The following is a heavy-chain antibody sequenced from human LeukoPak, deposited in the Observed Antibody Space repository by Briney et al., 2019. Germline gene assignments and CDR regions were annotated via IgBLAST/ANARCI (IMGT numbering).Heavy chain of an antibody. J-gene: IGHJ3*02. CDR3: ARDGAVDILTGYGAFDI. CDR1: GGFISSYY. V-gene: IGHV4-59*01. Sequence: ETQSLTCTVSGGFISSYYWSWPRHPRGGGLEWLGYIFYSGSTNNSSCLSSRFTISVDTCNNQFYLKLSSLTAADTAVYYWARDGAVDILTGYGAFDIWGQGTMVTVSS. CDR2: IFYSGST. D-gene: IGHD3-9*01.